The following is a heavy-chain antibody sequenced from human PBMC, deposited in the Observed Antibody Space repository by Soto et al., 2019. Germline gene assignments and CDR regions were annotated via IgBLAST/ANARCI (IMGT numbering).Heavy chain of an antibody. J-gene: IGHJ6*02. D-gene: IGHD3-3*01. CDR3: ARGFLPDSDYYGMAV. V-gene: IGHV1-8*01. Sequence: QVQLVQSGAEVKKPGASVKVSCKASGYTFTSYDTNWVRQATGQGLEWMGWMNPNSGKTGYAQKFQRRVTMTRNTSIGTAYMELGSLRSDDTAVYYCARGFLPDSDYYGMAVWGQGTTVTVCS. CDR2: MNPNSGKT. CDR1: GYTFTSYD.